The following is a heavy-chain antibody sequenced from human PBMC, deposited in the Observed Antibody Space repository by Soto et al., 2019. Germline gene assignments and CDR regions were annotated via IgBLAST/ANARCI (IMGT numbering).Heavy chain of an antibody. CDR1: GGSFSGYY. Sequence: QVQLQQWGAGLLKPSETLSLTCAVYGGSFSGYYWSWIRQPPAQGLEWIGEINHSGSTNYNPSLNSRFTIAVDTSKNQFSLKLSSVPAADTAVYYCAREYGDYGVIDYWGQGTLVTVSS. V-gene: IGHV4-34*01. D-gene: IGHD4-17*01. CDR3: AREYGDYGVIDY. J-gene: IGHJ4*02. CDR2: INHSGST.